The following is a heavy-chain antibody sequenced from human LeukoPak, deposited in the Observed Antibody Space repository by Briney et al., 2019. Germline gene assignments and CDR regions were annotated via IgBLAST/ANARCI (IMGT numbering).Heavy chain of an antibody. CDR3: ARSGQHLFDF. D-gene: IGHD6-13*01. Sequence: GGSLRLSCAASGFTFSSSEMNWVRQAPGKGLEWVSYISSSGGTISYADSVKGRFTISRDNAKNSLYLQMNSLRAEDAAIYYCARSGQHLFDFWGQGTLVTVSS. CDR1: GFTFSSSE. J-gene: IGHJ4*02. V-gene: IGHV3-48*03. CDR2: ISSSGGTI.